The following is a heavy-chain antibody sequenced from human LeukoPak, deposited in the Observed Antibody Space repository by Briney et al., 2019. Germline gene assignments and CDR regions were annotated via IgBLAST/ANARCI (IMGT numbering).Heavy chain of an antibody. D-gene: IGHD4-17*01. J-gene: IGHJ4*02. CDR2: IWYDGSNK. Sequence: PGGSLRLSCAASGFTFSRYGMHWVRHAPGKGLEWVAVIWYDGSNKYYADSVKGRFTISRDNSKNTLYLQMNSLRAEDTAVYYCARVLDTVTPFDYWGQGTLVTVSS. CDR3: ARVLDTVTPFDY. CDR1: GFTFSRYG. V-gene: IGHV3-33*01.